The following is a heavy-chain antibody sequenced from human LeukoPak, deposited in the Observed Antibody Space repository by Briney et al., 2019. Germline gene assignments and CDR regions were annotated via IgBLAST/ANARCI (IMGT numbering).Heavy chain of an antibody. Sequence: GGSLRLSCVTSGFVFSSRGMVWARQAPGNGLEWVSYISPRGETIYYADSVKGRFTVSRDNAKSSMFLQMGSLRVEDTAKYYCARVDGPTVFVYYLDFWGQGTLATVSS. J-gene: IGHJ4*02. CDR3: ARVDGPTVFVYYLDF. V-gene: IGHV3-48*01. CDR1: GFVFSSRG. D-gene: IGHD3-10*02. CDR2: ISPRGETI.